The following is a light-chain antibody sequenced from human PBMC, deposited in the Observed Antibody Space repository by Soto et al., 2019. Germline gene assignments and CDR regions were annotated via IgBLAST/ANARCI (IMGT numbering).Light chain of an antibody. Sequence: SALTQPASVSGSPGQSITISCTGTSSDVGGYNYVSWYQQRPGKAPKLMIYEVSNRPSGVSNRFSGSKSGNTASLTISGLQAEDEADYYCSSYTSSSTRVFGGGTKLTVL. CDR2: EVS. CDR3: SSYTSSSTRV. V-gene: IGLV2-14*01. J-gene: IGLJ3*02. CDR1: SSDVGGYNY.